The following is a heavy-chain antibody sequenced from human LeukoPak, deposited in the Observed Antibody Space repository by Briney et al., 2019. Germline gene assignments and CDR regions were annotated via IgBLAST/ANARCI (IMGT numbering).Heavy chain of an antibody. D-gene: IGHD3-22*01. V-gene: IGHV1-69*13. CDR3: ARDRRYYFDNSGYQGGYFDY. CDR1: GGTFSSYA. CDR2: IIPIFGTA. J-gene: IGHJ4*02. Sequence: ASVKVSCKASGGTFSSYAISWVRQAPGQGLEWMGGIIPIFGTANYAQKFQGRVTITADESTSTVYMELSSLRSEDSAVYYCARDRRYYFDNSGYQGGYFDYWGQGTLVTVSS.